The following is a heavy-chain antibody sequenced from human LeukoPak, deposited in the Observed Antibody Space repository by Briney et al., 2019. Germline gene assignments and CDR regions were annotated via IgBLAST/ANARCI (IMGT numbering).Heavy chain of an antibody. D-gene: IGHD2-15*01. V-gene: IGHV3-66*01. CDR1: GFILSDYY. CDR3: ARGWSHGY. Sequence: GGSLRLSCAASGFILSDYYMSWVRQAPGKGLEWVSVIYSGGSTYYADSVKGRVTISRDNSRNTLYLQMNSLRAEDTAVYYCARGWSHGYWGQGTLVTVSS. CDR2: IYSGGST. J-gene: IGHJ4*02.